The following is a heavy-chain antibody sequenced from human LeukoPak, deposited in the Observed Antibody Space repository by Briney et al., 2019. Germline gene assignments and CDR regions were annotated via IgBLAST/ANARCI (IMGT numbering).Heavy chain of an antibody. D-gene: IGHD6-13*01. CDR2: IISNSDDT. V-gene: IGHV1-2*02. CDR1: GYTFTGYY. Sequence: GASVKVSCKASGYTFTGYYIHWVRQAPGQGLEWMGWIISNSDDTNHAQKFQGRVTMTWDTSISTAYMELNNLRSDDTAVYYCARDLKRIAARLLGLWWFDPWGQGTLVTVSS. J-gene: IGHJ5*02. CDR3: ARDLKRIAARLLGLWWFDP.